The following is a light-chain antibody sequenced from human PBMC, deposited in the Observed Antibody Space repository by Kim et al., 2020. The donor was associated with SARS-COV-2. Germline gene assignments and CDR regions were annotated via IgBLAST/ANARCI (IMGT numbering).Light chain of an antibody. Sequence: EIVMTQSQATLSVSPGERATLSCRASQSVSSNLAWYQQKPGQAPRLLIYGASTRATGIPARCSGSGSGTEFTLTISSLRSEDFVVYYCQQYNNWPVTFGQGTKVDIK. CDR2: GAS. CDR3: QQYNNWPVT. V-gene: IGKV3-15*01. CDR1: QSVSSN. J-gene: IGKJ1*01.